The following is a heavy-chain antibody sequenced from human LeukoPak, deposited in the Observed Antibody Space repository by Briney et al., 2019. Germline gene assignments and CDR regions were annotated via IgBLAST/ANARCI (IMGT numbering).Heavy chain of an antibody. CDR1: GFTFSTYS. J-gene: IGHJ4*02. Sequence: PGGSLRLFCASSGFTFSTYSMKWVRQAPGKGLEGVSYISTSSSGIYYADSVKGRFTISRDNDKSLLYLQMNSLRDEDTAVYYCARDQGLGGDYWGQGTLVTVSS. CDR3: ARDQGLGGDY. V-gene: IGHV3-48*02. CDR2: ISTSSSGI. D-gene: IGHD3/OR15-3a*01.